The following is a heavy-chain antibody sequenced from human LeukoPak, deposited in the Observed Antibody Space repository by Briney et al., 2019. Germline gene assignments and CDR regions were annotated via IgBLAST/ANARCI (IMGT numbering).Heavy chain of an antibody. CDR2: INPNSGGT. CDR3: ARSLNKQQLVVWGPSGMDV. V-gene: IGHV1-2*02. CDR1: GYTFTGYY. Sequence: GASVKVSCKASGYTFTGYYMHWVRQAPGQGLEWMGWINPNSGGTNYAQKFQGRVTMTRDTSISTAYMELSRLRSDDTAVYYCARSLNKQQLVVWGPSGMDVWGQGTTVTVSS. D-gene: IGHD6-13*01. J-gene: IGHJ6*02.